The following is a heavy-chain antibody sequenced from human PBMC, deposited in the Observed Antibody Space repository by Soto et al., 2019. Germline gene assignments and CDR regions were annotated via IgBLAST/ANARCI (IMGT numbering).Heavy chain of an antibody. CDR1: GFIFNNYA. D-gene: IGHD3-22*01. V-gene: IGHV1-18*04. Sequence: SVKVSCKAFGFIFNNYAISWVRQAPGQGLEWMGWISANSGNTNYEHKLQGRVTMTTDTYTSTAYKELRILRSDDTAVYYCATAGNYDRSGLDFWGQGTLVTVSA. J-gene: IGHJ4*02. CDR2: ISANSGNT. CDR3: ATAGNYDRSGLDF.